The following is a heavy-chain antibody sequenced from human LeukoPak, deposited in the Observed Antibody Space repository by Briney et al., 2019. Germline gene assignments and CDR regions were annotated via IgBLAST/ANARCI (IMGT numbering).Heavy chain of an antibody. CDR1: GYSISSGYY. V-gene: IGHV4-38-2*02. J-gene: IGHJ3*02. CDR3: ARWLQLRPDAFDI. Sequence: SETLSLTCTVSGYSISSGYYWGWIRQPPVKGLEWIGSIFHSGSTYYNPSLKSRVTISVDTSKNQFSLKLSSLTAADTAVYYCARWLQLRPDAFDIWGQGTMVTVSS. D-gene: IGHD5-24*01. CDR2: IFHSGST.